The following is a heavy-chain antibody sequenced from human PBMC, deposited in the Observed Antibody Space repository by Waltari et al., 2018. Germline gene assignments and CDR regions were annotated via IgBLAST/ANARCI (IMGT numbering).Heavy chain of an antibody. V-gene: IGHV1-69*13. CDR2: IIPIFGTA. Sequence: QVQLVQSGAEVKKPGSSVKVSCKASGGTFSSYAISWVRQAPGQGLEWMGVIIPIFGTANYAQKFQGRVTITADESTSTAYMELSSLRSEDTAVYYCARAGVSSSWKDLGYWGQGTLVTVSS. CDR3: ARAGVSSSWKDLGY. CDR1: GGTFSSYA. D-gene: IGHD6-13*01. J-gene: IGHJ4*02.